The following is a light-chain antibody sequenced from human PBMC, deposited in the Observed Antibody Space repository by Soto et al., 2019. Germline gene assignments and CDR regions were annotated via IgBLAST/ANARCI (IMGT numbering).Light chain of an antibody. CDR1: QTIRSW. CDR3: QNYNSYSEA. Sequence: DIQMTQSPSTLSGSVGDRVTITCRASQTIRSWLAWYQQKPGKAPKLLIYKASTLKSGVPSRFSGSGSGTEFNLTNSSLQPDYFATYYCQNYNSYSEAFGQGTKVEL. J-gene: IGKJ1*01. CDR2: KAS. V-gene: IGKV1-5*03.